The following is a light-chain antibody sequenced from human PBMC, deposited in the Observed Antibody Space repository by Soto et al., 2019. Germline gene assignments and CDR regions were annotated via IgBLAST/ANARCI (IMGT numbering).Light chain of an antibody. J-gene: IGLJ3*02. V-gene: IGLV3-21*02. CDR3: QVWDSSGDHWV. Sequence: SYELTQPPSVSVAPGQTARITCGGNNIGAYSVNWYQQKPGQAPVLVVYDDSARPSGIPERFSGSNSGNTATLTISGVEAGAEADYYCQVWDSSGDHWVFGGGTKVTVL. CDR2: DDS. CDR1: NIGAYS.